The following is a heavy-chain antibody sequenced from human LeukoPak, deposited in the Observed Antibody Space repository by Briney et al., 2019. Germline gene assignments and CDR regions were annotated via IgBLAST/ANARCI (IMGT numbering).Heavy chain of an antibody. D-gene: IGHD7-27*01. CDR3: AREEELGISDAFDI. J-gene: IGHJ3*02. V-gene: IGHV4-59*01. CDR1: GGSISSYY. CDR2: IYYSGST. Sequence: SETLSLTCTVSGGSISSYYWSWIRQPPGKGLEWIGYIYYSGSTNYNPSLKSRVTISVDTSKNQFSLKLSSVTAADTAVYYCAREEELGISDAFDIWGQGTMVTVSS.